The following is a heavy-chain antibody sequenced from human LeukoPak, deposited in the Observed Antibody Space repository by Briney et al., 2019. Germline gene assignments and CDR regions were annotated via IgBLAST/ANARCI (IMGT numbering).Heavy chain of an antibody. V-gene: IGHV3-23*01. CDR1: GFTFSNYG. Sequence: GGSLRLSCAASGFTFSNYGMSWVRQAPGKGLEWVSSITSSGGSTYYADSVKGRFTISRDNAKNSLYLQMNSLRAEDTAVYYCASTGFPRGDWFDPWGQGTLVTVSS. CDR3: ASTGFPRGDWFDP. CDR2: ITSSGGST. J-gene: IGHJ5*02. D-gene: IGHD7-27*01.